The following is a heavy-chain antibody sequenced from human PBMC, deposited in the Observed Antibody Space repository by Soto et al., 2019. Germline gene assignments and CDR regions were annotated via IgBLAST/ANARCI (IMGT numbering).Heavy chain of an antibody. D-gene: IGHD3-22*01. CDR3: ESGDSSGYYHFDY. V-gene: IGHV3-30-3*01. Sequence: HPGGSLRLSCAASGIVFSDYMSWVRQAPGKGLEWVAVISYDGSNKYYADSVKGRFTISRDNSKNTLYLQMNSLRAEDTAVYYCESGDSSGYYHFDYWGQGTLVTVSS. J-gene: IGHJ4*02. CDR1: GIVFSDY. CDR2: ISYDGSNK.